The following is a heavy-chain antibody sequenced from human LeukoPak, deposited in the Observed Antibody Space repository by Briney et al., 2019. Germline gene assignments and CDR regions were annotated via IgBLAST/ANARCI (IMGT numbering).Heavy chain of an antibody. V-gene: IGHV4-59*01. CDR2: IYYSGGT. CDR1: GGSISSYY. CDR3: ARDLSSSWEGAFDI. Sequence: SETLSLTCTVSGGSISSYYWSWIRQPPGKGLEWIGYIYYSGGTNYNPSLKSRVTISVDTSKNQFSLKLSSVTAADTAVYYCARDLSSSWEGAFDIWGQGTMVTVSS. D-gene: IGHD6-13*01. J-gene: IGHJ3*02.